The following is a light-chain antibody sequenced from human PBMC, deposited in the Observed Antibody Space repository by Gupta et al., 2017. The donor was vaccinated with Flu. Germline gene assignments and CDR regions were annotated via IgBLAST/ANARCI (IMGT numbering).Light chain of an antibody. J-gene: IGLJ2*01. Sequence: MLTQPHSVSASPGKTVTISCSRSSGSIASNHVHWYQQRPGSSPTTVINEDDQRPSGVPDRFSGSIDTSSNSASLTITGLKTEDDADYYCPYFDSTNWVFGGGTKLTVL. CDR3: PYFDSTNWV. V-gene: IGLV6-57*01. CDR1: SGSIASNH. CDR2: EDD.